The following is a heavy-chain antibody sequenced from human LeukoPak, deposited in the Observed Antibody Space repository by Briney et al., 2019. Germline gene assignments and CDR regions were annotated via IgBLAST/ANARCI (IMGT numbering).Heavy chain of an antibody. CDR2: IYTSGST. CDR3: ARDPTGGQWLDPIEL. D-gene: IGHD6-19*01. V-gene: IGHV4-4*07. Sequence: PSETLSLTCTVSGGSISSYYWSRIRQPAGKGLEWIGRIYTSGSTNYNPSLKSRVTMSVDTSKNQFSLKLSSVTAADTAVYYCARDPTGGQWLDPIELWGQGTMVTVSS. CDR1: GGSISSYY. J-gene: IGHJ3*01.